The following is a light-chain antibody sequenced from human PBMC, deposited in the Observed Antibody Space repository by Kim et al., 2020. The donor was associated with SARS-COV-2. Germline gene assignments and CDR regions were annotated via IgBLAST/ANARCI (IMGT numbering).Light chain of an antibody. CDR3: RQRRNSIT. V-gene: IGKV3-11*01. J-gene: IGKJ5*01. CDR2: DAY. CDR1: QSVSND. Sequence: SLSPGERATLSCRASQSVSNDLAWYQQKPGQAPRLLIYDAYNRATGIPARFSGSGSGTDFTLTISSLEPEDFAVYYCRQRRNSITFGQGTRLEIK.